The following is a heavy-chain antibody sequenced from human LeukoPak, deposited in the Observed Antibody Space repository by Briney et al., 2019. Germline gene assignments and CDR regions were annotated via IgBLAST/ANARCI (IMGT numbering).Heavy chain of an antibody. D-gene: IGHD2-15*01. V-gene: IGHV1-69*13. CDR1: GGTFSSYA. J-gene: IGHJ4*02. Sequence: SVKVSCRASGGTFSSYAISWVRQAPGQGLEWMGGIIPIFGTANYAQKFQGRVTITSDESTSTAYMELSSLRSEDTAVYYCARVPYCSGGSCLLRGYYFDFWGQGTLVTVSS. CDR2: IIPIFGTA. CDR3: ARVPYCSGGSCLLRGYYFDF.